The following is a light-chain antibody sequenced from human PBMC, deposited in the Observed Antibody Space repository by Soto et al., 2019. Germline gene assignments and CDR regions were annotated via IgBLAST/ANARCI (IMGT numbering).Light chain of an antibody. Sequence: SVLTQPASVSGSPGQSITISCTGTSSDVGGYNYVSWYQQHPGKAPKLMIYEVSNRPSGVSNRFSGSKSGNTASLTISGLQAEDDADYYCSSYTTSSSWVFGGGTKLTV. J-gene: IGLJ3*02. CDR2: EVS. V-gene: IGLV2-14*01. CDR1: SSDVGGYNY. CDR3: SSYTTSSSWV.